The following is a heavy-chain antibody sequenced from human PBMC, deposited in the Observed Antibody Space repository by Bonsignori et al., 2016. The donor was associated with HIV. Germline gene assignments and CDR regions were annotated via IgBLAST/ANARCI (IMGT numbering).Heavy chain of an antibody. V-gene: IGHV3-21*01. CDR3: ASPSSNYFGSGDYMDV. CDR2: ISSDGTYT. CDR1: GVTSFRYS. Sequence: GGSLRLSCAASGVTSFRYSLNWVRQAPGKGLEWVSSISSDGTYTFYADAVKGRCTISRDNAKNSVYLQMNGLRGEDTAMYYCASPSSNYFGSGDYMDVWGKGTWVTVSS. J-gene: IGHJ6*03. D-gene: IGHD3-10*01.